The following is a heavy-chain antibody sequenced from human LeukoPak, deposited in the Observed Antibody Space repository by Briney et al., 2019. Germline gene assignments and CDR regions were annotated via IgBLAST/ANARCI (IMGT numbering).Heavy chain of an antibody. D-gene: IGHD3-22*01. Sequence: PSETLSLTCTVSGGSISSYYWSWIRQPPGKGLEWIGYIYYSGSTNYNPSLKSRVTISVDSSKNQFSLKLSSVTAADTAVYYCARGRPDYYDSSGYYYEDYWGQGTLVTVSS. V-gene: IGHV4-59*01. CDR1: GGSISSYY. CDR2: IYYSGST. J-gene: IGHJ4*02. CDR3: ARGRPDYYDSSGYYYEDY.